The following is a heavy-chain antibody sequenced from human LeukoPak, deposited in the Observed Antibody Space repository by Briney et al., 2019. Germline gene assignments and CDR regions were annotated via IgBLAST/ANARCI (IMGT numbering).Heavy chain of an antibody. Sequence: SEILSLTCAVYGGSFSGYYWSWIRQPPGKGLEWIGEINHSGSTNYNPSLKSRVTISVDTSKNQFSLKLSSVTAADTAVYYCARVPRNCTNGVCCTRANWFDPWGQGTLVTVSS. V-gene: IGHV4-34*01. J-gene: IGHJ5*02. CDR2: INHSGST. CDR3: ARVPRNCTNGVCCTRANWFDP. CDR1: GGSFSGYY. D-gene: IGHD2-8*01.